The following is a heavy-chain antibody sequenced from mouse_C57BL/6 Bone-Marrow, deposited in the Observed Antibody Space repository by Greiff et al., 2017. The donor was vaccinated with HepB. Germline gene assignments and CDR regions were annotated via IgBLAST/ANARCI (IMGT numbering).Heavy chain of an antibody. CDR3: ARYLLMYFDV. Sequence: EVKVVESGGGLVQPGGSLKLSCAASGFTFSDYYMYWVRQTPEKRLEWVAYISNGGGSTYYPDTVKGRFTISRDNAKNTLYLQMSRLKSEDTAMYYCARYLLMYFDVWGTGTTVTVSS. V-gene: IGHV5-12*01. J-gene: IGHJ1*03. CDR1: GFTFSDYY. D-gene: IGHD1-1*01. CDR2: ISNGGGST.